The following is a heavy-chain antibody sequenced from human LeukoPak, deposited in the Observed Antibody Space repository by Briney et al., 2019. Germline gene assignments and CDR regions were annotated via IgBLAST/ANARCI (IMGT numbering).Heavy chain of an antibody. CDR3: ARDERGYHILDC. CDR2: IYSSGST. D-gene: IGHD3-3*01. V-gene: IGHV4-31*03. CDR1: GDSITNGPYY. J-gene: IGHJ4*02. Sequence: SETLSLTCTLSGDSITNGPYYWSWIRQYPGAGLEWIGYIYSSGSTYYNPSLKSRLSISLDTSKNQFSLNVSSVTAADTAIYYCARDERGYHILDCWGQGTLVTVSS.